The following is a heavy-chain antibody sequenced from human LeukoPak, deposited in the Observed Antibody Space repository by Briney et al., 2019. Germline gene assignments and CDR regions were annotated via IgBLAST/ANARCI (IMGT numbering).Heavy chain of an antibody. D-gene: IGHD2-15*01. Sequence: SESLSLTCTVSGGSISSYYWSWIRQPAGKGLEWIGRIYTSGSTNYNPSLKSRVTMSVDTSKNRFSLKLSSVTAADTAVYYCARDRRCSGGSCYPYYYYYGMDVWGQGTTVTVSS. CDR3: ARDRRCSGGSCYPYYYYYGMDV. V-gene: IGHV4-4*07. J-gene: IGHJ6*02. CDR2: IYTSGST. CDR1: GGSISSYY.